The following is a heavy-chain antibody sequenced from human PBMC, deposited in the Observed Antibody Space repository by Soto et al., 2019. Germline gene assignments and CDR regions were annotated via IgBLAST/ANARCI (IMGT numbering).Heavy chain of an antibody. D-gene: IGHD3-10*01. CDR2: IYYSGST. CDR3: ARLGSGNYGSGSYAYGLDV. Sequence: SETLSLTCTVSGGSISSSSYYWGWIRQPPGKGLEWIGSIYYSGSTYYNPSLQSRVSISVDTSKNQFSLKLGSVTAADTAVYYCARLGSGNYGSGSYAYGLDVWGQGTTVTVSS. CDR1: GGSISSSSYY. J-gene: IGHJ6*02. V-gene: IGHV4-39*07.